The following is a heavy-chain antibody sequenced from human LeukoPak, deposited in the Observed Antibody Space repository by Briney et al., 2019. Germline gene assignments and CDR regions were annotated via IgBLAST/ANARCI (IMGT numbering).Heavy chain of an antibody. CDR3: AREGTSIFGVVIDY. D-gene: IGHD3-3*01. CDR1: GGSISSYY. Sequence: SETLSLTCTVSGGSISSYYWSWIRQPAGKGLEWIGRIYTSGSTNYNPSLKSRVTISVDTSKNQFSLKLSSVTAADTAVYYCAREGTSIFGVVIDYWGQGTLVTVSS. V-gene: IGHV4-4*07. J-gene: IGHJ4*02. CDR2: IYTSGST.